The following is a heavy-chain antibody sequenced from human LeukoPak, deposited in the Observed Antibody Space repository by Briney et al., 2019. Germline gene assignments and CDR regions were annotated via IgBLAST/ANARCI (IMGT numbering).Heavy chain of an antibody. CDR2: INSNSGST. CDR1: GYSFTDYY. Sequence: ASVKVSCKASGYSFTDYYMHWVRQAPGQGLEWMGWINSNSGSTNYAQKFQGRVTMTRDTSISTAYVELSSLRSDDTAVYYCARVMAGPDYWGQGALVTVSS. V-gene: IGHV1-2*02. J-gene: IGHJ4*02. CDR3: ARVMAGPDY. D-gene: IGHD5-24*01.